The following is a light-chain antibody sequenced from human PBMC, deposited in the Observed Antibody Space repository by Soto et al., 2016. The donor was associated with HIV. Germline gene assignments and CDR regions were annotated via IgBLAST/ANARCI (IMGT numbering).Light chain of an antibody. V-gene: IGKV1-39*01. J-gene: IGKJ2*01. Sequence: DIQMTQSPSSLSASVGDRVTITCRASQSISSYLNWYQLKPGKAPKLLIYAASSLQSGVPSRFSGSGSGTDFTLTISSLQPEDFATYYYQQSYNTPYTFGQGTILEIK. CDR3: QQSYNTPYT. CDR1: QSISSY. CDR2: AAS.